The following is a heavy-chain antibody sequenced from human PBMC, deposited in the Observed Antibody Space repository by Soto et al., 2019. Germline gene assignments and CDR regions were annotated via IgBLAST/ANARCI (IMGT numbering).Heavy chain of an antibody. CDR1: GFTVSSYS. Sequence: GGSLRLSCAASGFTVSSYSMNWVRQAPGKGLEWVSYISSSSSTIYYADSVKGRFTISRDNAKNSLYLQMNSLRDEDTAVYYCALSSSRNFDYWGQGTLVTVSS. J-gene: IGHJ4*02. CDR3: ALSSSRNFDY. CDR2: ISSSSSTI. V-gene: IGHV3-48*02. D-gene: IGHD6-13*01.